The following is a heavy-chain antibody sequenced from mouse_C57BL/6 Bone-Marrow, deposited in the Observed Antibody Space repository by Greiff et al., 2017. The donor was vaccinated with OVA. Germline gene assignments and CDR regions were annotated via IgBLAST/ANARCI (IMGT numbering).Heavy chain of an antibody. CDR2: VIPGSGGT. J-gene: IGHJ2*01. Sequence: QVQLQQSGAELVRPGTSVKVSCKASGYAFTNYLIEWVKQRPGPGLEWIGVVIPGSGGTNYTEKFKGKATLPADKSSSTAYMQLSSLTTEDSAVYFCARKAYWGQGTTLTVSS. V-gene: IGHV1-54*01. CDR1: GYAFTNYL. CDR3: ARKAY. D-gene: IGHD6-1*01.